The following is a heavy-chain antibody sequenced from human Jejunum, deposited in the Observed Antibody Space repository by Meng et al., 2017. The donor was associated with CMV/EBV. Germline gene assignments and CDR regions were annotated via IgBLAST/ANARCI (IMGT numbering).Heavy chain of an antibody. J-gene: IGHJ4*02. CDR3: ARTTLDCTNGVCYEY. Sequence: YTFTTYGISWLRQAPGQGFEGMAWISGYNGETTYSQKFQGRVTTTTDTFTNTAYMELMRLKSDDTAVYYCARTTLDCTNGVCYEYWGQGTRVTVSS. CDR2: ISGYNGET. D-gene: IGHD2-8*01. CDR1: YTFTTYG. V-gene: IGHV1-18*01.